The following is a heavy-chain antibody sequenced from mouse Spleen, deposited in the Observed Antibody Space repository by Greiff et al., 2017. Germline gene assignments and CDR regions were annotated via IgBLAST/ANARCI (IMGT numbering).Heavy chain of an antibody. CDR3: ARWDDYDAWFAY. D-gene: IGHD2-4*01. Sequence: VQLKESGPELVKPGASVKISCKASGYSFTGYYMNWVKQSPEKSLEWIGEINPSTGGTTYNQKFKAKATLTVDKSSSTAYMQLKSLTSEDSAVYYCARWDDYDAWFAYWGQGTLVTVSA. V-gene: IGHV1-42*01. J-gene: IGHJ3*01. CDR2: INPSTGGT. CDR1: GYSFTGYY.